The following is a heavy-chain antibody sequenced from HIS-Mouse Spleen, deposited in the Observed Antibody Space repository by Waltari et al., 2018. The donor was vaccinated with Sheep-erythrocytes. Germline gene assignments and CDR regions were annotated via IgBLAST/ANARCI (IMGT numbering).Heavy chain of an antibody. CDR1: GFTFRSYG. D-gene: IGHD3-10*01. J-gene: IGHJ4*02. CDR3: AKEGFRAFDY. V-gene: IGHV3-30*18. CDR2: ISYDGSNK. Sequence: QVQLVESGGGVVQPGRSVRLSCAASGFTFRSYGMPWVLQAPGKGLEWVAVISYDGSNKYYADSVKGRFTISRDNSKNTLYLQMNSLRAEDTAVYYCAKEGFRAFDYWGQGTLVTVSS.